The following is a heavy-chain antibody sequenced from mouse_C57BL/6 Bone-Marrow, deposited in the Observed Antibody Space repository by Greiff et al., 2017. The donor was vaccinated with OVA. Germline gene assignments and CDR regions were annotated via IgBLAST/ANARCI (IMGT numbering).Heavy chain of an antibody. D-gene: IGHD1-1*01. CDR3: ARDAPFTTVVAEDYWYFDV. CDR1: GFTFSDFY. J-gene: IGHJ1*03. V-gene: IGHV7-1*01. CDR2: SRNKANDYTT. Sequence: EVKLVESGGGLVQSGRSLRLSCATSGFTFSDFYMEWVRQAPGKGLEWIAASRNKANDYTTEYSASVKGRFIVSRDTSQSILYLQMNALRAEDTAIYYCARDAPFTTVVAEDYWYFDVWGTGTTVTVSS.